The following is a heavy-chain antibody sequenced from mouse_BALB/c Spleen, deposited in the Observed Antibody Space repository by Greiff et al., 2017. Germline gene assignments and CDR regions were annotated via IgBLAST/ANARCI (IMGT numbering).Heavy chain of an antibody. J-gene: IGHJ3*01. V-gene: IGHV1S81*02. CDR3: ARSGYGNYNFAY. CDR1: GYTFTSYW. CDR2: INPSNGRT. D-gene: IGHD2-1*01. Sequence: VQLQQPGAELVKPGASVKLSCKASGYTFTSYWMHWVKQRPGQGLEWIGEINPSNGRTNYNEKFKSKATLTVDKSSSTAYMQLSSLTSEDSAVYYCARSGYGNYNFAYWGQGTLVTVSA.